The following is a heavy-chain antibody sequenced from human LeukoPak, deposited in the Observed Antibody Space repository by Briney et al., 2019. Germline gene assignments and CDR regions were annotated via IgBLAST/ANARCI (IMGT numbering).Heavy chain of an antibody. CDR3: ARRNGGNPDY. CDR2: IYHSGST. Sequence: SETLSLTCTVSDGSISNYYWSWIRQPPGKGLEWIGYIYHSGSTYYNPSLKSRVTISVDRSKNQFSLKLSSVTAADTAVYYCARRNGGNPDYWGQGTLVTVSS. V-gene: IGHV4-59*12. J-gene: IGHJ4*02. D-gene: IGHD4-23*01. CDR1: DGSISNYY.